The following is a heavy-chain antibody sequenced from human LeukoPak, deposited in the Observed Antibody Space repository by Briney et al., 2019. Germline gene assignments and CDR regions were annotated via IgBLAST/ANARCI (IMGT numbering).Heavy chain of an antibody. J-gene: IGHJ4*02. D-gene: IGHD1-26*01. CDR3: ASGREAQDY. V-gene: IGHV4-34*01. CDR1: GGSFSGYY. Sequence: PSETLSLTCAVYGGSFSGYYWSWIRQPPGKGLGWIGEMNHSGSTNYNPSLKRRVTISVDTSKNQFSLKLSSVTAADTAVYYCASGREAQDYWGQGTLVTVSS. CDR2: MNHSGST.